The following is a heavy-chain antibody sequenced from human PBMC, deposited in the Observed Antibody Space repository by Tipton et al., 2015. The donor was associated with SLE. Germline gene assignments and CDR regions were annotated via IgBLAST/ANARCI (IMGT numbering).Heavy chain of an antibody. CDR2: ISAYIGNT. CDR1: GYTFTNYG. V-gene: IGHV1-18*01. CDR3: ARAADYGGNTNWYFDL. Sequence: QVQLVQSGAEVKKPGASVKVSCKASGYTFTNYGISWVRQAPGQGLEWMGWISAYIGNTNYAQRLQGRVTMTTDTSTSTAYMELRSLRSDDTAVYYCARAADYGGNTNWYFDLWGRGTLVTVSS. J-gene: IGHJ2*01. D-gene: IGHD4-23*01.